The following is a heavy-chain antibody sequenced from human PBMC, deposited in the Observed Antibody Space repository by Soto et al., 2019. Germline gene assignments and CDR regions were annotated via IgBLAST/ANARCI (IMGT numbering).Heavy chain of an antibody. V-gene: IGHV3-23*01. D-gene: IGHD6-19*01. J-gene: IGHJ4*02. Sequence: EVQLLESGGVLVQPGGSLRLSCAASGFTFSSYAMHWVRQAPGQGLEWVSTISGSGVSTYYADSVKGRFTISRDNSKNTLYLQMNSLSAEDAAVYYCAKGHSSGCYYFDYGCQGTLVTVSS. CDR1: GFTFSSYA. CDR3: AKGHSSGCYYFDY. CDR2: ISGSGVST.